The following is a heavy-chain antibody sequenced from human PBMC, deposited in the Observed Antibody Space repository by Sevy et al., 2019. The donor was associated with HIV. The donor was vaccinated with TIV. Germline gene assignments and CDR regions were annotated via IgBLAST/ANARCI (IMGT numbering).Heavy chain of an antibody. Sequence: SETLSLTCAVYGGSFSGYYWSWIRQPPGKGLEWIGEINHSGSTNYNPSLKSRVTISVDTSKNQFSLKLSSVTAADTAVYYCARVGHFDYWGPGTLVTVSS. CDR1: GGSFSGYY. CDR3: ARVGHFDY. CDR2: INHSGST. J-gene: IGHJ4*02. V-gene: IGHV4-34*01.